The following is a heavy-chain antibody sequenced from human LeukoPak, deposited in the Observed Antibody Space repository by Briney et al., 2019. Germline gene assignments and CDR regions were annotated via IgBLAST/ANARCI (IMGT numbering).Heavy chain of an antibody. D-gene: IGHD2-15*01. V-gene: IGHV1-8*01. CDR3: ARSSLMGCSGGSCYSHYYYGMDV. CDR1: GYTFTSYD. CDR2: MNPNSGNT. Sequence: ASVKVSCKASGYTFTSYDINWVRQATGQGLEWMGWMNPNSGNTGSAQKFQGRVTMTRNTSISTAYMELSSLRSEDTAVYYCARSSLMGCSGGSCYSHYYYGMDVWGQGTTVTVSS. J-gene: IGHJ6*02.